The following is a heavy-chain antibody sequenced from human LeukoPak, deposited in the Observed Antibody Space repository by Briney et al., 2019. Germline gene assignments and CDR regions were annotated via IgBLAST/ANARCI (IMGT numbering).Heavy chain of an antibody. Sequence: ASVKASCKASGYTFTSYYMHWVRQAPGQRLEWMGIINPSGVSTSYAQKFQGRVTMTRDTSTSTVYMELSSLRSEDTAVYYCARRVDYYDSSGYYAKSGNYFDYWGQGTLVTVSS. CDR2: INPSGVST. V-gene: IGHV1-46*01. J-gene: IGHJ4*02. D-gene: IGHD3-22*01. CDR3: ARRVDYYDSSGYYAKSGNYFDY. CDR1: GYTFTSYY.